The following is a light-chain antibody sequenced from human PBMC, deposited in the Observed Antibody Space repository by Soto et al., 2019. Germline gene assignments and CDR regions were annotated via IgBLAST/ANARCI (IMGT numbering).Light chain of an antibody. J-gene: IGKJ4*01. CDR2: DAS. Sequence: DIVLPQSPATLSLSPGERATLSCRASQSVSKWLVWYQQKPGQAPRLLIYDASTRASDIPARFSGSGSGTDFALTISSLEPDDFAVYYCQHRANWLLTFGGGTKVEIK. V-gene: IGKV3-11*01. CDR3: QHRANWLLT. CDR1: QSVSKW.